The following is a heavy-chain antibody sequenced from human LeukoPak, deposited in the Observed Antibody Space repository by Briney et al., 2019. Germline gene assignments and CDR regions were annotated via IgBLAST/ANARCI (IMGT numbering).Heavy chain of an antibody. Sequence: PSETLSLTCTVSGGSISSYYWSWIRQPPGKGLEWIGYIYYSGSTNYSPSLKSRVTISVDTSKKQFSLKLSSVTAADTAVYYCARAPNYYGSGSYLYYYYYYGMDVWGQGTTVTVSS. V-gene: IGHV4-59*01. J-gene: IGHJ6*02. D-gene: IGHD3-10*01. CDR1: GGSISSYY. CDR2: IYYSGST. CDR3: ARAPNYYGSGSYLYYYYYYGMDV.